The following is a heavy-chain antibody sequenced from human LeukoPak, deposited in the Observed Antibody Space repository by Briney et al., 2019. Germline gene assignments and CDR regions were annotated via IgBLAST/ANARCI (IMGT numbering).Heavy chain of an antibody. J-gene: IGHJ5*02. Sequence: SETLSLTCNVSGGSISSYYWSWIRQPPGKGLEWIGYIYYSGSTNYNPSLKSRVTISVDTSKNQFSLKLSSVTAADTALYYCARDQGTWWFDPWGQGTLVTVSS. D-gene: IGHD3-10*01. CDR3: ARDQGTWWFDP. CDR2: IYYSGST. V-gene: IGHV4-59*01. CDR1: GGSISSYY.